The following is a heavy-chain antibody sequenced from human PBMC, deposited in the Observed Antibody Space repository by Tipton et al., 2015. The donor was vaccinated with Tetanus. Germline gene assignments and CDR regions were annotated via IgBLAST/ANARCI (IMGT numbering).Heavy chain of an antibody. J-gene: IGHJ4*02. CDR1: GFRFSYSG. V-gene: IGHV3-30*18. Sequence: SLRLSCAASGFRFSYSGMHWVRQAPGKGLEWVAVIAFDGKNERYADSVKGRFIISRGNSKNTLYLQMNSLRPEDTAVYYCAKEFQRARIRFFDSWGQGTQVTASS. D-gene: IGHD2-15*01. CDR3: AKEFQRARIRFFDS. CDR2: IAFDGKNE.